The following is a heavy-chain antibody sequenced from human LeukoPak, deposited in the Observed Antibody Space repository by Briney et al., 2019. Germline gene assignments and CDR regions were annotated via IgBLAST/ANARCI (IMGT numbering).Heavy chain of an antibody. V-gene: IGHV3-11*01. CDR3: AKVAAVTFDY. D-gene: IGHD6-25*01. CDR2: ISRSGSTK. CDR1: GFTFSDYN. J-gene: IGHJ4*02. Sequence: GGSLRLSCAASGFTFSDYNMRWIRQAPGKGLEWVSSISRSGSTKYYADSVKGRFTISRDNAKNSLFLQMNSLRTEDTAVYYCAKVAAVTFDYWGQGTLVTVSS.